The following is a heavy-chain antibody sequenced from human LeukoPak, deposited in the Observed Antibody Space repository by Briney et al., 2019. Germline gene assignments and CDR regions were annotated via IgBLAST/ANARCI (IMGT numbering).Heavy chain of an antibody. J-gene: IGHJ4*02. CDR1: RFTFSSYG. V-gene: IGHV3-33*01. Sequence: GGSLRLSCAASRFTFSSYGMHWVRQAPGKGLEWVAVIWYDGSNKYYADSVKGRFTISRDNAKNTLYLQMNSLRAEDTAVYYCARGPGIQLWSDYWGQGTLVTVSS. CDR2: IWYDGSNK. CDR3: ARGPGIQLWSDY. D-gene: IGHD5-18*01.